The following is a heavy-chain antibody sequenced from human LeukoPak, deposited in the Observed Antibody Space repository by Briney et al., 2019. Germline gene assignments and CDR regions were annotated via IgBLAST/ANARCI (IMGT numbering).Heavy chain of an antibody. Sequence: ASVKVSCKASGYTFTSYGISWVRQAPGQGLEWMGWISAYNGNTNYAQKLQGRVTMTTDTSTSTAYMELRSLRSDDTAVYYCARNYYDSSGYPDAFDIWGQETMVTVSS. J-gene: IGHJ3*02. D-gene: IGHD3-22*01. CDR2: ISAYNGNT. CDR3: ARNYYDSSGYPDAFDI. CDR1: GYTFTSYG. V-gene: IGHV1-18*01.